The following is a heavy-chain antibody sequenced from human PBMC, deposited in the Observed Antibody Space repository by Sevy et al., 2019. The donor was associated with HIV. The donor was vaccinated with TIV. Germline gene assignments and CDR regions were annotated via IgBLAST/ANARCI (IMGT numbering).Heavy chain of an antibody. D-gene: IGHD3-22*01. CDR2: ISWNGGVI. J-gene: IGHJ4*02. CDR3: AKAGCLDGSAYPRTLDY. Sequence: SLKISCAASGFTFDDYAMHWVRQAPGKGLEWVSGISWNGGVIAYADSVKGRFTISRDNAKKSLYLQMSSLRAEDTALYYCAKAGCLDGSAYPRTLDYWGRGTLVTVSS. CDR1: GFTFDDYA. V-gene: IGHV3-9*01.